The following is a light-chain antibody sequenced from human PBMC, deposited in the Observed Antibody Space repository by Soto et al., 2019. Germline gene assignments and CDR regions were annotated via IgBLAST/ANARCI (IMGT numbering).Light chain of an antibody. J-gene: IGKJ4*01. CDR3: QQRSNWPPLT. CDR1: QSVSSN. Sequence: EIVMTQSPATLSVSPGERATLSCRASQSVSSNLAWYQQTPGQAPRLLIYDASNRATGIPARFSGSGSGTDFTLTISSLEPEDFAVYYCQQRSNWPPLTFGGGTKVDIK. V-gene: IGKV3-11*01. CDR2: DAS.